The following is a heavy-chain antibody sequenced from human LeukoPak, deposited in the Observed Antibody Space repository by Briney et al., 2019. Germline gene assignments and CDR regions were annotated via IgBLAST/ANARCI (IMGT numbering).Heavy chain of an antibody. CDR1: GFTFSNAW. CDR3: STVSPYYGSGTTSPDS. J-gene: IGHJ4*02. V-gene: IGHV3-15*01. CDR2: INSKTDGGKT. D-gene: IGHD3-10*01. Sequence: GGSLRLSCAASGFTFSNAWMSWVRQAPGKGLEWVGRINSKTDGGKTDYAAPVQGRFSISRDDSENTLYLQMNGLNTEDTAVYYCSTVSPYYGSGTTSPDSWGQGTLVVVSS.